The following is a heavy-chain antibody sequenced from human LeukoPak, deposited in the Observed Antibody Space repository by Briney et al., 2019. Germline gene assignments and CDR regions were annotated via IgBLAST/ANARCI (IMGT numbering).Heavy chain of an antibody. CDR2: INHSGST. J-gene: IGHJ6*02. CDR1: GGSFSGYY. Sequence: PETLSLTCAVYGGSFSGYYWSWIRQPPGKGLEWIGEINHSGSTNYNPSLKSRVTISVDTSKNQFSLKLSSVTAADTAVYYCARDSRGRQQLRPGRYGMDVWGQGTTVTVSS. CDR3: ARDSRGRQQLRPGRYGMDV. D-gene: IGHD6-13*01. V-gene: IGHV4-34*01.